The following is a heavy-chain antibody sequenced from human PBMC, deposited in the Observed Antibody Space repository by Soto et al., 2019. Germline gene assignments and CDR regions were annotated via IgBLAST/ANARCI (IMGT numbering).Heavy chain of an antibody. CDR3: AREYYYDSSGPPVAFDF. CDR1: GGSISSGGYY. CDR2: IYYSGST. V-gene: IGHV4-31*03. J-gene: IGHJ3*01. Sequence: SETLSLTCTVSGGSISSGGYYWSWIRQHPGKGLEWIGYIYYSGSTYYNPSLKSRVTISVDTSKNQFSLKLSSVTAADTAVYYCAREYYYDSSGPPVAFDFWGQGTMVSV. D-gene: IGHD3-22*01.